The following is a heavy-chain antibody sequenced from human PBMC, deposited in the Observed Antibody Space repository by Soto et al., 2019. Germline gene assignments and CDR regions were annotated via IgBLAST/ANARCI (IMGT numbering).Heavy chain of an antibody. D-gene: IGHD3-10*01. Sequence: SVKVSCKASGGTFSSYAISWVRQAPGQGLEWMGGIIPIFGTANYAQKFQGRVTITADESTSTAYMELSSLRSEGTAVYYCARGIYGSGSYYTTPNYYYYGMDVWGQGTTVTVSS. CDR3: ARGIYGSGSYYTTPNYYYYGMDV. CDR1: GGTFSSYA. J-gene: IGHJ6*02. V-gene: IGHV1-69*13. CDR2: IIPIFGTA.